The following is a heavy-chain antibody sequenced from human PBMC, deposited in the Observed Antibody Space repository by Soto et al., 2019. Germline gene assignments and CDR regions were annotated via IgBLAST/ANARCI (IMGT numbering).Heavy chain of an antibody. CDR2: INTNTGNP. CDR1: GYTFTSYA. CDR3: ARDVLVRGVIIGMDV. J-gene: IGHJ6*02. V-gene: IGHV7-4-1*01. Sequence: ASVKVSCEASGYTFTSYAMNWVRQAPGQGLEWVGWINTNTGNPTYAQGFTGRFVFSLDTSVSTAYLQICSLKAEDTAVYYCARDVLVRGVIIGMDVWGQGTTVTVSS. D-gene: IGHD3-10*01.